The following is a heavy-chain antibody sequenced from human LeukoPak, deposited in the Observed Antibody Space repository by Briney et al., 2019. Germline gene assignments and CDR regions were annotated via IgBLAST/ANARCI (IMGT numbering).Heavy chain of an antibody. CDR3: ARDGPLAVAYFDY. J-gene: IGHJ4*02. V-gene: IGHV4-34*01. D-gene: IGHD6-19*01. Sequence: SETLSLTCAVSSGSINNYYRSWIRQAPGKGLEWIGEINHSGSTNYNPSLKSRVTISVDTSKNQFSLKLSSVTAADTAVYYCARDGPLAVAYFDYWGQGTLVTVSS. CDR2: INHSGST. CDR1: SGSINNYY.